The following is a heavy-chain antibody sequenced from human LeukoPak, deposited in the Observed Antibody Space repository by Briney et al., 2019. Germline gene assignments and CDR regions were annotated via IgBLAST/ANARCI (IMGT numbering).Heavy chain of an antibody. CDR3: ARISSSSSGDPKDY. Sequence: SETLSLTCTVSGDSIGSRRYYWGWLRQAPGKGLEWFGTIYYSGSTYYNPSLKSRVTISVDLSNNQFSLRLSSVTAADTAVYYCARISSSSSGDPKDYWGQGTLVTVSS. J-gene: IGHJ4*02. V-gene: IGHV4-39*07. CDR2: IYYSGST. D-gene: IGHD6-6*01. CDR1: GDSIGSRRYY.